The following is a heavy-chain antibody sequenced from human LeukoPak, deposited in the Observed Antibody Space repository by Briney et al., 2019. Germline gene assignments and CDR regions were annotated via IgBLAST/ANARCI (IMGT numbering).Heavy chain of an antibody. J-gene: IGHJ3*02. CDR3: ARKISAAGTWAFDI. D-gene: IGHD6-13*01. CDR2: INPRSGGT. Sequence: ASVKVSCKASGYTFTGYYMHWVRQAPGQGLEWMGWINPRSGGTNFTQKFQGRVSMTRDTSISTAYMDLTRLRSDDTAVYYCARKISAAGTWAFDIWGQGTMVTVSS. CDR1: GYTFTGYY. V-gene: IGHV1-2*02.